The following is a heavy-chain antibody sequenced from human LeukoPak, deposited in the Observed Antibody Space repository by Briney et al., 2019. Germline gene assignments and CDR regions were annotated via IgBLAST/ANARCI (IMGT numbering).Heavy chain of an antibody. D-gene: IGHD2-2*01. V-gene: IGHV3-33*01. CDR1: GFTFSKYG. J-gene: IGHJ4*02. CDR3: ARAGIGNALDY. Sequence: PGMSLRLSCAASGFTFSKYGMNWVRQAPGKGLEWVVIIWYDGSNKYFADSVMGRFTISKDNSKNTVYLQMNSLRIEDTAVYHCARAGIGNALDYWGQGTQVTVSS. CDR2: IWYDGSNK.